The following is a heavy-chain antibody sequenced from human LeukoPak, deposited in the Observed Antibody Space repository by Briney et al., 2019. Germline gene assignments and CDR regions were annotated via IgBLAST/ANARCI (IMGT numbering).Heavy chain of an antibody. CDR1: GFTFSTFW. J-gene: IGHJ4*02. V-gene: IGHV3-7*01. D-gene: IGHD2-8*02. Sequence: PGGSLRLSCAASGFTFSTFWMTWVRQAPGKGLEWVANIKPDGSEKSYVDSVKGRFTISRDNAKNSLYQEMNSLRAEDTALYYCTTNTGDDWGQGTLVTVSS. CDR3: TTNTGDD. CDR2: IKPDGSEK.